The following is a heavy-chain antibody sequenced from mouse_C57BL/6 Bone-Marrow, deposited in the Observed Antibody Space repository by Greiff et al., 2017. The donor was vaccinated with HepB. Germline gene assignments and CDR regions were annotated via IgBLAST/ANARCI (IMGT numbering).Heavy chain of an antibody. V-gene: IGHV14-3*01. CDR1: GFNIKNTY. D-gene: IGHD1-1*01. Sequence: EVQLQQSVAELVRPGASVKLSCTASGFNIKNTYMHWVKQRPEQGLEWIGRIDPANGNTKYAPKFQGKATITADTSSNTAYLQLSSLTSEDTAIYYCARGNYYGSSYDYYAMDYWGQGTSVTVSS. CDR3: ARGNYYGSSYDYYAMDY. J-gene: IGHJ4*01. CDR2: IDPANGNT.